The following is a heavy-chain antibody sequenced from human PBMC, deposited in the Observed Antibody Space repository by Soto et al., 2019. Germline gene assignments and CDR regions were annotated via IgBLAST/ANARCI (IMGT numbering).Heavy chain of an antibody. J-gene: IGHJ6*02. CDR3: ARGDSSSSQPYYSDGMDV. CDR2: ISAYNGNT. V-gene: IGHV1-18*04. CDR1: GYTFTSYG. D-gene: IGHD6-6*01. Sequence: QVQLVQSGAEVKKPGASVKVSCKASGYTFTSYGISWVRQAPGQGLEWMGWISAYNGNTNYAQKLQGRVTMTTDTATSTAYMGVRSLRSDDTAVYYCARGDSSSSQPYYSDGMDVWGQGTTVTVSS.